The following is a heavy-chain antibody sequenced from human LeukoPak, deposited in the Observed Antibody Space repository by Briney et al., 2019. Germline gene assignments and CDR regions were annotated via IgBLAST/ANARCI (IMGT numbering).Heavy chain of an antibody. Sequence: GESLRLSCAGSGFTFSSHSMNWVRQAPGKGLEWLSHISADSSIIHYAASVRGRITISRDNAENSLFLQMRSLRAEDTAVYYCTKDSSDGQTYSEPDFWGQGTLVIVST. V-gene: IGHV3-48*04. D-gene: IGHD2-21*01. CDR2: ISADSSII. J-gene: IGHJ4*02. CDR3: TKDSSDGQTYSEPDF. CDR1: GFTFSSHS.